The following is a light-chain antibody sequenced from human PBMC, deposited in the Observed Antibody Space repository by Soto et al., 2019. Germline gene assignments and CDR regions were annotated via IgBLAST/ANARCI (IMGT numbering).Light chain of an antibody. CDR2: GAS. V-gene: IGKV3-15*01. J-gene: IGKJ1*01. Sequence: EIVMTQSPATLSVSPGERATLSCRASQSISNNLAWYHQRPGQAPRLLIYGASTRATGIPARFSGSGSGTEFTLTISSLQSEDFAVYFCQQYNNWWTFGQGTRVEIK. CDR1: QSISNN. CDR3: QQYNNWWT.